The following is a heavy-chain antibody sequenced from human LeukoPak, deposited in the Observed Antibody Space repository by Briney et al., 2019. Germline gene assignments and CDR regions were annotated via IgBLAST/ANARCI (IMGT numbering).Heavy chain of an antibody. J-gene: IGHJ4*02. V-gene: IGHV3-53*01. Sequence: GGSLRLSCAASGFTVSSNYMSWVRQAPGKGLEWVSVIYSGGSTYYADSVKGRFTISRDNSKNTLYLQMNSLRAEDTAVYYCATVNRIAAAGNDYWGQGTLVTVSS. D-gene: IGHD6-13*01. CDR1: GFTVSSNY. CDR2: IYSGGST. CDR3: ATVNRIAAAGNDY.